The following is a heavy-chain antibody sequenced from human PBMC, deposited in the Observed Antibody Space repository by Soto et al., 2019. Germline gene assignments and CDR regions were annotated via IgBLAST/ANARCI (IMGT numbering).Heavy chain of an antibody. V-gene: IGHV1-46*01. CDR3: ARSVLGGDIVVVGAATPFDY. J-gene: IGHJ4*01. CDR1: GYTFTSDY. Sequence: ASVKVSCKASGYTFTSDYMHWVRQAPGQGLEWMGIINPSGGSTSYAQKFQGRVTMTRDTSTSTVYMELSSLRSEDTAVYYCARSVLGGDIVVVGAATPFDYWG. D-gene: IGHD2-15*01. CDR2: INPSGGST.